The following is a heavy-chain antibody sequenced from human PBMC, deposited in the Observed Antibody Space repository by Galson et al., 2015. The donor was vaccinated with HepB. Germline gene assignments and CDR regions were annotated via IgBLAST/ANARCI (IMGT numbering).Heavy chain of an antibody. J-gene: IGHJ4*02. D-gene: IGHD6-19*01. V-gene: IGHV1-18*01. CDR2: ISAYHGNT. CDR1: GYSFSNYG. Sequence: SVKVSCKASGYSFSNYGISWVRQAPGQGLEWMGWISAYHGNTNYAEKFQGRVTMTTDTSMTTAYMELRSLRYADTAVYYCARMGVLGWYYFDYWGQGTLVTVSS. CDR3: ARMGVLGWYYFDY.